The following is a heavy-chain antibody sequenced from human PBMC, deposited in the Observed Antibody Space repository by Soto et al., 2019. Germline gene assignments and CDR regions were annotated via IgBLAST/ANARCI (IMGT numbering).Heavy chain of an antibody. J-gene: IGHJ4*02. CDR3: AREVLLVVRQLPHSFVF. Sequence: PSGTLSLTCTVSDGSISSYYWSWIRQPPGKGLEWIAYIYYSGSTNYNPSLKSRVTISVDTSKNQFSLTLSSVTAADTAVYYCAREVLLVVRQLPHSFVFSCQALLVT. D-gene: IGHD3-22*01. CDR2: IYYSGST. CDR1: DGSISSYY. V-gene: IGHV4-59*01.